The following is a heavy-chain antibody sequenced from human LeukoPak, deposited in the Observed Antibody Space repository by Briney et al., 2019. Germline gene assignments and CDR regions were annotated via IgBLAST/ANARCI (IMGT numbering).Heavy chain of an antibody. CDR2: IIPIFGSS. Sequence: ASVKVSCKASGGTFNNYAINWVRQAPGQGLEWMGGIIPIFGSSNYAQKFQGRVTITADESTTTAYMELSSLRSEDTAVYYCARVTHTELSTWFDPWGQGTLVTVSS. V-gene: IGHV1-69*13. D-gene: IGHD5-18*01. CDR1: GGTFNNYA. J-gene: IGHJ5*02. CDR3: ARVTHTELSTWFDP.